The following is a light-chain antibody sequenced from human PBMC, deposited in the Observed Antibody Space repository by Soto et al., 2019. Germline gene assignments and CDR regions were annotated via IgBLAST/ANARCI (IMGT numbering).Light chain of an antibody. V-gene: IGKV1-5*03. Sequence: DIQMTQSPSTLSASVGDRVTITCRASQSIGNWLAWYQQKPGKAPKLLIYKASSLESGVPSRFSGSGSGTEFTLTISSLQPDDVATYYCQQYNSYGTFGQGTKVEIK. CDR2: KAS. CDR3: QQYNSYGT. CDR1: QSIGNW. J-gene: IGKJ1*01.